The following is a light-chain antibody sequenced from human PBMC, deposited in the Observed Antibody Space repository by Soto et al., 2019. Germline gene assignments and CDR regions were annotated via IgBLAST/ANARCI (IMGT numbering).Light chain of an antibody. V-gene: IGLV2-14*01. J-gene: IGLJ2*01. CDR1: SSDVGGYNY. CDR2: EVS. CDR3: SSYTTSSTHVV. Sequence: QSALTQPASVSGSPGQSITISCTGTSSDVGGYNYVSWYQQHPGKAPKLMIYEVSNRPSGVSNRFSGSKSGNTASLTISGLKAEEEADYSCSSYTTSSTHVVFGGGTKLTVL.